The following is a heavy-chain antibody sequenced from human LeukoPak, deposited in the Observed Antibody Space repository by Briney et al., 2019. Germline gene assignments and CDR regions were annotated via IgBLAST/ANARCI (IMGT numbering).Heavy chain of an antibody. Sequence: GGSLRLSCAASGFTFSSYAMHWVRQAPGKGLEWVAHISYDGSNKNYADSVKGRFTISRDNSKNALYLQMNSLRAEDTAVYYCAREWWGPFDYWGQGTLVTVSS. J-gene: IGHJ4*02. D-gene: IGHD2-15*01. V-gene: IGHV3-30-3*01. CDR3: AREWWGPFDY. CDR1: GFTFSSYA. CDR2: ISYDGSNK.